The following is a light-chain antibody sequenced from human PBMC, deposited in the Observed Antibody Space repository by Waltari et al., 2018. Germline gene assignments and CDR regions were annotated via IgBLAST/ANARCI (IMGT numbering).Light chain of an antibody. CDR1: RSNVGSNT. V-gene: IGLV1-44*01. Sequence: QSVLTQPPSASGTPGQTVTISCSGSRSNVGSNTVNWFQQVPGTAPKLLIYSNNQRPSGVPDRFSGSKSGPSASLAISGLQSEDGADYYCAAWDDSLNAYVFGTGTQVPVL. CDR3: AAWDDSLNAYV. CDR2: SNN. J-gene: IGLJ1*01.